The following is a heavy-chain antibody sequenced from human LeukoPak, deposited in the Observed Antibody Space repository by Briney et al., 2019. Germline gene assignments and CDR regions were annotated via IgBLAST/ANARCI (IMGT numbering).Heavy chain of an antibody. CDR1: GGSISSYY. V-gene: IGHV4-59*01. Sequence: PSETLSLTCTVSGGSISSYYWSWIRQPPGKGLEWIGYIYYSGSTNYNPSLKSRVTISVDTSKNQFSLKLSSVTAADTAVYYCARESPKIAAAGNWFDPWGQGTLVTVSS. CDR3: ARESPKIAAAGNWFDP. J-gene: IGHJ5*02. CDR2: IYYSGST. D-gene: IGHD6-13*01.